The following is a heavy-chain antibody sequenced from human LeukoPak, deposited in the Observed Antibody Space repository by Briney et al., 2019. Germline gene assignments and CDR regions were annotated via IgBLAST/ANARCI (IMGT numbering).Heavy chain of an antibody. J-gene: IGHJ4*02. V-gene: IGHV4-4*07. CDR3: ARWKNNWNDRSDHFDY. CDR1: GGSISGYY. D-gene: IGHD1-1*01. CDR2: IYTSGST. Sequence: PSETLSLTCTVSGGSISGYYWTWIRQPAGKRLEWIGRIYTSGSTNYNPSLKSRVTMSVDTSKNQFSLKLSSVTAADTAVYYCARWKNNWNDRSDHFDYWGQGTLVTVSS.